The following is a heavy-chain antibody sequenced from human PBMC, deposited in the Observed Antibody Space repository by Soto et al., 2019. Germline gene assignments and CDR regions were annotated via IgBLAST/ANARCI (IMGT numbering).Heavy chain of an antibody. CDR3: ARVLTSCCYTGDY. CDR1: GFTFSSYS. Sequence: GGSLRLSCAASGFTFSSYSMNWVRQAPGKGLEWVSSISSSSSYIYYADSVKGRFTISRDNAKNSLYLQMNSLRAEDTAVYYCARVLTSCCYTGDYWGQGTLVTVSS. J-gene: IGHJ4*02. V-gene: IGHV3-21*01. D-gene: IGHD2-2*02. CDR2: ISSSSSYI.